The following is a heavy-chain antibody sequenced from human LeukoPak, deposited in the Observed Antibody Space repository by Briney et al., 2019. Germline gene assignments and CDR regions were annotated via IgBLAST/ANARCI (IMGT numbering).Heavy chain of an antibody. J-gene: IGHJ4*02. V-gene: IGHV3-72*01. CDR3: ARFYSGSYPV. CDR2: TRNKANSYTA. D-gene: IGHD1-26*01. Sequence: GGSLRLSCAASGFTFSDHYMDWVRQAPGKGLEWVGRTRNKANSYTAEYAASVKGRFTISRDDSKNSLYLQMNSLKTEDTAVYYCARFYSGSYPVWGQGTLVTVSS. CDR1: GFTFSDHY.